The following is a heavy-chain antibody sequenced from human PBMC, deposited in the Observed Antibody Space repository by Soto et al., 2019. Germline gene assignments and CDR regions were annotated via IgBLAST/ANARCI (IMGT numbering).Heavy chain of an antibody. Sequence: GQLQQSGPGLVKPSQTLSLTCAISGDSVSSDITSWNWIRQSPSRGLEWLGRTYYRSKWFHDYAASVKSRIAINPDTSKNQFSLELNSITPEDTAVYYCARGNALDVWGQGTVVTVSS. CDR2: TYYRSKWFH. CDR1: GDSVSSDITS. CDR3: ARGNALDV. J-gene: IGHJ3*01. D-gene: IGHD3-10*01. V-gene: IGHV6-1*01.